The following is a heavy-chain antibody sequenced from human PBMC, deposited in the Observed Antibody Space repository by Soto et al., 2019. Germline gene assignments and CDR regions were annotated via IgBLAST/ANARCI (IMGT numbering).Heavy chain of an antibody. Sequence: SETLSLTCTVSGGSISSYYWSWIRQPPGKGLEWIGYIYYSGSTNYNPSLKSRVTISVDTSKNQFSLKLSSVTAADTAVYYCARGVSEELDIYYYYYMDVWGKGTTVTVSS. V-gene: IGHV4-59*01. J-gene: IGHJ6*03. CDR1: GGSISSYY. CDR3: ARGVSEELDIYYYYYMDV. D-gene: IGHD1-7*01. CDR2: IYYSGST.